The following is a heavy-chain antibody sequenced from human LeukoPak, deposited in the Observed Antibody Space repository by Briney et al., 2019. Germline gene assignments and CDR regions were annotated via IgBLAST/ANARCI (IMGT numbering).Heavy chain of an antibody. CDR3: ARDPLKGSGRAEYFQH. CDR1: GFTFSSYE. J-gene: IGHJ1*01. D-gene: IGHD6-19*01. CDR2: ISSRAGTI. Sequence: GGSLRLSCAASGFTFSSYEMNWVRQAPGKGLEWVSSISSRAGTIYYADSVKGRFTISRDNAKNSLYLQMNSLRAEDTAVYYCARDPLKGSGRAEYFQHWGQGTLVTVSS. V-gene: IGHV3-48*03.